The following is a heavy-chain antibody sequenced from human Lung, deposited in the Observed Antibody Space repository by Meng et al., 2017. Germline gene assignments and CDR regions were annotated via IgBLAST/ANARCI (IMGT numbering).Heavy chain of an antibody. CDR3: ARDEDISAAGKLFGDY. CDR1: GYTFPDYW. D-gene: IGHD6-13*01. CDR2: INPKSGDT. Sequence: VQSGAEAKHPGASVKVFGKACGYTFPDYWLHWVRRAPGQGLEWMGRINPKSGDTHYAQRFQGRVTMTGDTSISTAYMELSGLRSDDTAMYYCARDEDISAAGKLFGDYWGQGTLVTVSS. J-gene: IGHJ4*02. V-gene: IGHV1-2*06.